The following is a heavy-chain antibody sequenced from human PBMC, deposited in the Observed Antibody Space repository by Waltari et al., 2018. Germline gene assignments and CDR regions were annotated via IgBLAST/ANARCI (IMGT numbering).Heavy chain of an antibody. CDR3: ARDRGRGLYLDS. D-gene: IGHD2-15*01. V-gene: IGHV4-4*02. Sequence: QLQLQESGPGLVKPSGTLSLTCTVSGDSISSSYWGSWVRQPPGKGLEWIGEIHGSGRNNYNPSLESRVSISLDTANNQFSLKVTSAIASDTAVYYCARDRGRGLYLDSWGQGALVTVSP. J-gene: IGHJ4*02. CDR1: GDSISSSYW. CDR2: IHGSGRN.